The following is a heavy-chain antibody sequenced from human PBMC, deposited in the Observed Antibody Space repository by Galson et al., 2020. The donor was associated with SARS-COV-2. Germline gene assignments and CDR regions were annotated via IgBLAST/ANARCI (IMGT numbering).Heavy chain of an antibody. CDR2: IYYSGST. J-gene: IGHJ3*02. V-gene: IGHV4-59*01. Sequence: ETSETLSLTCTVSGGSISSYYWSWIRQPPGKGLEWIGYIYYSGSTNYNPSLKSRVTISVDTSKNQFSLKLSSVTAADTAVYYCARDEPYGDYGPFDIWGQGTMVTVSS. CDR3: ARDEPYGDYGPFDI. CDR1: GGSISSYY. D-gene: IGHD4-17*01.